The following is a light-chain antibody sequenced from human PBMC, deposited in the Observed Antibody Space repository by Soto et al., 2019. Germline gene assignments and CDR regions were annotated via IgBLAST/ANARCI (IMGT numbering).Light chain of an antibody. CDR1: QTISSH. Sequence: DIQMTQSPSSLSASVGDRVIITCRASQTISSHLNWYQQKPGKAPNLLVYAASSLQSGVPSRFSGSGSGTDFTLTISSLQPEDFGTYYCQQSFSTPRTFGQGTKVDIK. J-gene: IGKJ1*01. CDR2: AAS. V-gene: IGKV1-39*01. CDR3: QQSFSTPRT.